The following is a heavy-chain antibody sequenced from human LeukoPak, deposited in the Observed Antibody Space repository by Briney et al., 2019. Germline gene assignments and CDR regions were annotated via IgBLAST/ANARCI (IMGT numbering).Heavy chain of an antibody. V-gene: IGHV1-18*01. J-gene: IGHJ1*01. D-gene: IGHD6-13*01. CDR1: GYTFTSHG. CDR2: ISAYNGNT. CDR3: ARDIAAAGPEGFQH. Sequence: ASVKVSCKASGYTFTSHGISWVRQAPGQGLEWMGWISAYNGNTNYAQKLQGRVTMTTDTSTSTAYMELRSLRSDDTAVYYCARDIAAAGPEGFQHWGQGTLVTVSS.